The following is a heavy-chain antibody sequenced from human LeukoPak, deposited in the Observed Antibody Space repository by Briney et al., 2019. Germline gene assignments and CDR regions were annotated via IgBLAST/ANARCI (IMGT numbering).Heavy chain of an antibody. V-gene: IGHV3-30*02. Sequence: GGSLRLSCAASGFTFSSYGMHWVRQAPGKGLEWVAFIRYDGSNKYYADSVKGRFTISRDNSKNTLYLQMNSLRAEDTAVYYCAISPSYYYGSGSYSPLDYWGQGTLVTVSS. CDR2: IRYDGSNK. J-gene: IGHJ4*02. CDR3: AISPSYYYGSGSYSPLDY. CDR1: GFTFSSYG. D-gene: IGHD3-10*01.